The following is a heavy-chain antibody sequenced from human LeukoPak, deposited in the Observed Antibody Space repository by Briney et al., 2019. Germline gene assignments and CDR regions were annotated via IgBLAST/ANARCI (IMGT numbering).Heavy chain of an antibody. J-gene: IGHJ3*02. CDR1: GNTFTGYF. CDR3: ATLDAFDM. V-gene: IGHV1-2*02. CDR2: NNPNSGGA. Sequence: ASVKVSCKVSGNTFTGYFIHWVRQAPGQGFERMGWNNPNSGGANYAQKFQGRDTMTRDTSITTAFMELSRLRSDDTAVYFCATLDAFDMWGQGTMVTVSS.